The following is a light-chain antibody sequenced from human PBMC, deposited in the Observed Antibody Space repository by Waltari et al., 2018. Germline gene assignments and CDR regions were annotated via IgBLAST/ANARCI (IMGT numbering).Light chain of an antibody. Sequence: DVVMTQSPLSLPVTLGQPASISCKSSQSLVHSDGNTYLNWFHQRTGQSPRRLIYKVSNRDSGVPDRFSGSGSGTDFTLKISRVEAEDVGVYYCMQSIHWPWTFGQGTKVEIK. V-gene: IGKV2-30*02. CDR1: QSLVHSDGNTY. J-gene: IGKJ1*01. CDR2: KVS. CDR3: MQSIHWPWT.